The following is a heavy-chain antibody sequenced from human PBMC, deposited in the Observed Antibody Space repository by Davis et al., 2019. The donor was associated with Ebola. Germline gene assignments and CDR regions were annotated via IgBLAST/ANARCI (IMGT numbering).Heavy chain of an antibody. CDR1: GFTFSNYW. J-gene: IGHJ5*02. D-gene: IGHD3-16*02. CDR3: ARVRAGSLGELSP. Sequence: HTGGSLRLSCAASGFTFSNYWMHWVRQAPGKGLVWVSRINGDGDSTSYADSVKGRFTISRDNAKNTLYLQMNSLRAEDTAVYYCARVRAGSLGELSPWGQGTLVTVSS. CDR2: INGDGDST. V-gene: IGHV3-74*01.